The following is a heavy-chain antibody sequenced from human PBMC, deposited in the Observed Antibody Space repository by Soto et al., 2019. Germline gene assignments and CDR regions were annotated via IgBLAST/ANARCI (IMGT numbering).Heavy chain of an antibody. V-gene: IGHV1-2*02. CDR2: INPNSGGT. Sequence: GASVKVSCKASGYTFTGYYMHWVRRAPGQGLEWMGWINPNSGGTNYAQKFQGRVTMTRDTSISTAYMELSRLRSDDTAVYYCARLGDQYSNYFDYYYGMDVWGQGTTVTVSS. D-gene: IGHD4-4*01. J-gene: IGHJ6*02. CDR1: GYTFTGYY. CDR3: ARLGDQYSNYFDYYYGMDV.